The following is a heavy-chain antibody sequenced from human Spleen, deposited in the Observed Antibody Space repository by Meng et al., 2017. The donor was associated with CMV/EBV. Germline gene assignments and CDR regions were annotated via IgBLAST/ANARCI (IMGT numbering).Heavy chain of an antibody. J-gene: IGHJ5*02. CDR1: GGSFSGYY. CDR2: INHSGST. D-gene: IGHD6-13*01. Sequence: CAVYGGSFSGYYWSWIRQPPGKGLEWIGEINHSGSTNYNPSLKSRVIISVDTSKNQFSLKMSSVTAADTAVYYCARGQQLVRHWFAPWGQGTLVTVSS. V-gene: IGHV4-34*01. CDR3: ARGQQLVRHWFAP.